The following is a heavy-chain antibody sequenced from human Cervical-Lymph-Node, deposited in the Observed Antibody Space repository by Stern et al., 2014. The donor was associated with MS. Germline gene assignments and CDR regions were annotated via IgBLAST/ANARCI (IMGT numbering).Heavy chain of an antibody. J-gene: IGHJ5*02. CDR2: INPGDSDT. Sequence: EVQLVESGAEVKKPGESLKISCKGSGYSFTSYWIGWVRQMPGKGLEWMGIINPGDSDTRYSPSFQGQVTISADKSISTAYLQWSILKASDTAMYYCARRHCSSRRCGWFDPWGQGTLVTVSS. V-gene: IGHV5-51*01. CDR3: ARRHCSSRRCGWFDP. D-gene: IGHD2-2*01. CDR1: GYSFTSYW.